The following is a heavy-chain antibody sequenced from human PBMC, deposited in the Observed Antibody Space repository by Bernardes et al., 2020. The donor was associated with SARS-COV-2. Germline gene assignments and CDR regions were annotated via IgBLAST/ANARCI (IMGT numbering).Heavy chain of an antibody. Sequence: GRSLRLSCAASGFTFGIDWMHWVRQAPGKGLVWVSCINRDGTTINHADSVRGRFTISRDNAKNTLYLQMNSLRAEDTAVYYCIRDMYGKNDFWGQGALVTVSS. CDR2: INRDGTTI. J-gene: IGHJ4*02. D-gene: IGHD2-8*01. V-gene: IGHV3-74*01. CDR1: GFTFGIDW. CDR3: IRDMYGKNDF.